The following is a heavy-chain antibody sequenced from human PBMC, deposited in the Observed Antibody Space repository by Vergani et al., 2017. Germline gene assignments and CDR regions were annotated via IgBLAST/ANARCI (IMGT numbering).Heavy chain of an antibody. J-gene: IGHJ4*02. CDR2: IRYDGNNK. V-gene: IGHV3-30*02. CDR1: GFTFSNYG. CDR3: ANHFDPQIWGSYRYTNYFDY. Sequence: QVQLVESGGGVVQPGGSLRLSCAASGFTFSNYGMHWVRQAPGKGLEWVAFIRYDGNNKYYADSVKGRFTISRDNSKNTLYLQMNSLRAEDTAVYYCANHFDPQIWGSYRYTNYFDYWGQGTLVTVSS. D-gene: IGHD3-16*02.